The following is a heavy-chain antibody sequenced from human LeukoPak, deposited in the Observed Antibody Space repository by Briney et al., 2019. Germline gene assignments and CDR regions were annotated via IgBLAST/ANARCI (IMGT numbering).Heavy chain of an antibody. J-gene: IGHJ4*02. Sequence: SETLSLTCTVSGGXISSYYCSWIRQPAGKGLEWIGRIYTSGSTNYNPSLKSRVTMSVDTSKNQFSLKLSSVTAADTAVYYCARAMVRGVITLRFDYWGQGNLVTVSS. CDR2: IYTSGST. D-gene: IGHD3-10*01. CDR3: ARAMVRGVITLRFDY. CDR1: GGXISSYY. V-gene: IGHV4-4*07.